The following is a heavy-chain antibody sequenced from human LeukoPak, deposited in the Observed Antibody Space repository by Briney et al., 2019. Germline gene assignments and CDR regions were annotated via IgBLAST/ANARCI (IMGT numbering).Heavy chain of an antibody. CDR2: VSSDGTKK. V-gene: IGHV3-30-3*01. CDR3: ARGGLTSRPLDY. Sequence: GGSLRLSCAASGFTFNTYAIHWVRQAPGKGLEWVAVVSSDGTKKNYADSLKGRFIISRDNSKNTAYVQMNSLRPEDTAVYRCARGGLTSRPLDYWGQGTLVTVSS. CDR1: GFTFNTYA. J-gene: IGHJ4*02.